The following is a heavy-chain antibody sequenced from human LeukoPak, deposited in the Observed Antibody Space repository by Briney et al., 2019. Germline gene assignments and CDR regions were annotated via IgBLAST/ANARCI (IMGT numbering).Heavy chain of an antibody. CDR2: ISYDGSNK. V-gene: IGHV3-30-3*01. Sequence: PGGSLRLSCAASGFTFSSYAMHWVRQAPGKGLEWVAVISYDGSNKYYADSVKGRFTISRDNSKNTLYLQMNSLRAEDTAVYYRASPQSYDFWSGYYFDYWGQGTLVTVSS. CDR1: GFTFSSYA. J-gene: IGHJ4*02. CDR3: ASPQSYDFWSGYYFDY. D-gene: IGHD3-3*01.